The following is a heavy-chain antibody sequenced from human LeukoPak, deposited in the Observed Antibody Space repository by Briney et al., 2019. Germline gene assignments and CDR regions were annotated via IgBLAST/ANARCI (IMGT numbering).Heavy chain of an antibody. Sequence: GGSLRLSCAASGFTLSTYAMNWVRQAPGKGLEWVSGISAGGGSTYYTDSVKGRFTISRDNSKNTLYLQMNSLTVEDTAVYYCAKSPRSAADNWFDPWGQGTLVTVSS. J-gene: IGHJ5*02. D-gene: IGHD6-13*01. V-gene: IGHV3-23*01. CDR2: ISAGGGST. CDR1: GFTLSTYA. CDR3: AKSPRSAADNWFDP.